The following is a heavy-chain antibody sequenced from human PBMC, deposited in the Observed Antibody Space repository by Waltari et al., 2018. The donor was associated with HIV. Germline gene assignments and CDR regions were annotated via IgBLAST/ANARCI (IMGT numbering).Heavy chain of an antibody. CDR1: GLLFRNSV. D-gene: IGHD1-26*01. Sequence: EVQLLESGGGLAQPGGSPRLSCAASGLLFRNSVMHWIRHSPGKGLEWISLISGRGSTTYYTDSVKGRFIISRDNSRNILFLQMNNLRVEDTAVYYCAKDGGSYSGWYDPWGQGTLVTVSS. J-gene: IGHJ5*02. V-gene: IGHV3-23*01. CDR3: AKDGGSYSGWYDP. CDR2: ISGRGSTT.